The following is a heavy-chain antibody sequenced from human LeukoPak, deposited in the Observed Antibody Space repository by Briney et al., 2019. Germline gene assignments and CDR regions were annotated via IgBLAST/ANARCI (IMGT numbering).Heavy chain of an antibody. J-gene: IGHJ6*03. CDR2: IYYSGST. Sequence: SETLSLTCTVSGGSISSSSYYWGWIRQPPGKGLGWIGSIYYSGSTYYNPSLKSRVTISVDTSKNQFSLKLSSVAAADTAVYYCARAGGYSGYGYYYYYMDVWGKGTTVTVSS. D-gene: IGHD5-12*01. V-gene: IGHV4-39*07. CDR3: ARAGGYSGYGYYYYYMDV. CDR1: GGSISSSSYY.